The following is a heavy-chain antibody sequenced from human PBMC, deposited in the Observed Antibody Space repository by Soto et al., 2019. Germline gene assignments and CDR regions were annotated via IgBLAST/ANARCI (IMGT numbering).Heavy chain of an antibody. CDR1: GGTFSSYA. Sequence: SVKVSCKASGGTFSSYAISWVRQAPGQGLEWMGGIIPIFGTANYAQKFQGRVTITADESTSTAYMELSSLRSEDTAVYYCARIPASDYYDSSGFDYWGQGTLVTVSS. CDR2: IIPIFGTA. V-gene: IGHV1-69*13. D-gene: IGHD3-22*01. CDR3: ARIPASDYYDSSGFDY. J-gene: IGHJ4*02.